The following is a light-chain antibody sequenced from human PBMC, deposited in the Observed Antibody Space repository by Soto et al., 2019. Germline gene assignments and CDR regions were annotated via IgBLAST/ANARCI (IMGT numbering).Light chain of an antibody. CDR2: DAS. J-gene: IGKJ1*01. CDR1: QSVSRY. CDR3: QQRSNFPWT. Sequence: EIVMTQSPATLSVSPGETATLSCRASQSVSRYLAWYQHRPGQAPRLLIYDASNRATGIPARFSGSGSGTDFTLTISSLEPEDFAVYYCQQRSNFPWTFGQGTKVEIK. V-gene: IGKV3-11*01.